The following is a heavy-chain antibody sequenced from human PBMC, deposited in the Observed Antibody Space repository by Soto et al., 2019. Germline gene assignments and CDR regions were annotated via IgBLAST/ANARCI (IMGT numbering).Heavy chain of an antibody. CDR1: GYSFTSYW. V-gene: IGHV5-51*01. Sequence: PGESLKISCKGSGYSFTSYWIGWVRQMPGKGLEWMGIIYPGDSDTRYSPSFQGQVTISADKSISTAYLQWSSLKASDTAMYYCARRGGVLRFLEWSNYYYYGMDVWGQGTTVTVSS. J-gene: IGHJ6*02. CDR3: ARRGGVLRFLEWSNYYYYGMDV. D-gene: IGHD3-3*01. CDR2: IYPGDSDT.